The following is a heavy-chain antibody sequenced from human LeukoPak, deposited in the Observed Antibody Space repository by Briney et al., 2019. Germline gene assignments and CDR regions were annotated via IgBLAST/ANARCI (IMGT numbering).Heavy chain of an antibody. CDR3: ATYFWSGYPDY. J-gene: IGHJ4*02. CDR2: IYPSDSDT. CDR1: GYSFTTYW. Sequence: GESLEISCKGSGYSFTTYWIGWVRQMPGKGLEWMGIIYPSDSDTRYSPSFQGQVTISADKSISTAYLQWSSLKASDTAMYYCATYFWSGYPDYWGQGTLVTVSS. V-gene: IGHV5-51*01. D-gene: IGHD3-3*01.